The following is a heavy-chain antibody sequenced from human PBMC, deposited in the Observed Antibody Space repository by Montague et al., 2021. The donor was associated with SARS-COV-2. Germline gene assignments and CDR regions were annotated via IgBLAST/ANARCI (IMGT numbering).Heavy chain of an antibody. CDR3: ARREYSYGGGD. CDR1: GYPISGSSYY. CDR2: VDYSGNT. J-gene: IGHJ4*02. D-gene: IGHD5-18*01. Sequence: SETLSLTCTVTGYPISGSSYYWGWIRQSPGKRLEWIASVDYSGNTYYSPSLKSRLTISVDTSKHQSSLQLTSVTAADTALYYCARREYSYGGGDWGQGTLVTVSS. V-gene: IGHV4-39*07.